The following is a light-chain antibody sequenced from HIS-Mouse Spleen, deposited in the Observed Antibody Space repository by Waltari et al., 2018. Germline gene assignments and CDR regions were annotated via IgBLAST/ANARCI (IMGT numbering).Light chain of an antibody. CDR2: AAS. CDR3: QQLNSYPPT. CDR1: QGISSY. J-gene: IGKJ1*01. Sequence: DIQLTQSPSFLSASVGDRVTITCRASQGISSYLAWYQQKPGTAPKLLIYAASTLQSGVPSRFSGSGSGTEFTLTISSLQPEDFATYDCQQLNSYPPTFGQGTKVEIK. V-gene: IGKV1-9*01.